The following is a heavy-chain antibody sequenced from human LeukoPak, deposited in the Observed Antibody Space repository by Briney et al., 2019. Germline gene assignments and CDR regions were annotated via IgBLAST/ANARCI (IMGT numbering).Heavy chain of an antibody. CDR3: ARAWGELVFDY. CDR1: GGSLSGYY. V-gene: IGHV4-34*01. J-gene: IGHJ4*02. CDR2: INHSGST. Sequence: PSETLSLTCAVYGGSLSGYYWSWIRQPPGKGLEWIGEINHSGSTNYNPSLKSRVTISVDTSKNQFSLKLSSVTAADTAVYYSARAWGELVFDYWGQGTLVTVSS. D-gene: IGHD1-26*01.